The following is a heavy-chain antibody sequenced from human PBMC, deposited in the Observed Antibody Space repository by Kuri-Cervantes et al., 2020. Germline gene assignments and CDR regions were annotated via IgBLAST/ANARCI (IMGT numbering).Heavy chain of an antibody. CDR3: VGADY. CDR2: ISWNSGSI. Sequence: SLKISCAASGFTFDDYAMHWVRQAPGKGLEWVSGISWNSGSIGYADSVKGRFTISRDNAKNSLYLQMNGLKTEDTALYYCVGADYWGQGTLVTVSS. V-gene: IGHV3-9*01. J-gene: IGHJ4*02. CDR1: GFTFDDYA.